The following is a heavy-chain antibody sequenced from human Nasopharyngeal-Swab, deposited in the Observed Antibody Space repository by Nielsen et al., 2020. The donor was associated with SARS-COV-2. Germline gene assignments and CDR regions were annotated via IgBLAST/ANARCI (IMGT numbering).Heavy chain of an antibody. D-gene: IGHD3-22*01. J-gene: IGHJ6*02. CDR2: IIPIFGIA. Sequence: SVKVSCKASGGTFSSYAISWVRQAPGQGLEWMGRIIPIFGIANYAQKLQGRVTITADKSTSTAYMERGSLRSEDTAVFYCASQGGGDYYDSRRYYNYVMDVWGQGTTVTVSS. CDR1: GGTFSSYA. V-gene: IGHV1-69*04. CDR3: ASQGGGDYYDSRRYYNYVMDV.